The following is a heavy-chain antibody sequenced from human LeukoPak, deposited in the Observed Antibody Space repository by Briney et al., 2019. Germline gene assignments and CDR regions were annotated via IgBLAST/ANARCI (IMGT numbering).Heavy chain of an antibody. CDR2: IWYDGSNK. CDR3: ARVLESYNINVPLFY. D-gene: IGHD1-14*01. CDR1: GFSFSSYG. V-gene: IGHV3-33*01. J-gene: IGHJ4*02. Sequence: GRSLRLSCAASGFSFSSYGMHWVRQAPGKGLEWVALIWYDGSNKKYADSVKGRAAISRDNSKNTLYLQVNSLRAEDTAVYYCARVLESYNINVPLFYWGQGTLVTVSS.